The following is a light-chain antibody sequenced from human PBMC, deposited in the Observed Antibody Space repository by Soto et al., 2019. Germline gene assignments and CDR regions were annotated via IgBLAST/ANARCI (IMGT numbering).Light chain of an antibody. CDR1: QSVSRW. Sequence: HLTQSRSTLSAFTGHSVTITCRARQSVSRWLAWYQQKPGKAPKVLIYDASSLESGVPSRFSGNGSGTEFTLTISSLQPDDFATYYCQQYNSHFPYTFVQGTKVDIK. V-gene: IGKV1-5*01. J-gene: IGKJ2*01. CDR3: QQYNSHFPYT. CDR2: DAS.